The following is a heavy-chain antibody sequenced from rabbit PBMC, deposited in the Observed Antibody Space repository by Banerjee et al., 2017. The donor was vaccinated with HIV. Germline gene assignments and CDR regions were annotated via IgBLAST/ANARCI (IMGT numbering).Heavy chain of an antibody. CDR1: GFDFSSYYM. Sequence: EQLKESGGGLVQPGGSLTLSCKASGFDFSSYYMSWVRQAPGKGLEWIACIYAGSSGNTYYASWAKGRFTISKTSSTAVTLQMTSLTAADTATYFCARTGYTGYGFDLWGQGTLVT. J-gene: IGHJ4*01. V-gene: IGHV1S45*01. CDR2: IYAGSSGNT. CDR3: ARTGYTGYGFDL. D-gene: IGHD7-1*01.